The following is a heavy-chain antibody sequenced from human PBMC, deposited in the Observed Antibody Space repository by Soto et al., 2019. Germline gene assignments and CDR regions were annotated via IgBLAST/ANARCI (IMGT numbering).Heavy chain of an antibody. D-gene: IGHD4-17*01. CDR2: ISYNGRDI. Sequence: EAQLVGSGGKVVQPGGSVSLSCVASGFPFNTSDMNWVRQAPGKGLEWISHISYNGRDIKYADSVKGRFTISRDNVNNSLHLHMTSLRVEDTGLYYCARHVESDYREYDSDWSAPWGQGTPVTVSS. J-gene: IGHJ5*02. CDR1: GFPFNTSD. V-gene: IGHV3-48*03. CDR3: ARHVESDYREYDSDWSAP.